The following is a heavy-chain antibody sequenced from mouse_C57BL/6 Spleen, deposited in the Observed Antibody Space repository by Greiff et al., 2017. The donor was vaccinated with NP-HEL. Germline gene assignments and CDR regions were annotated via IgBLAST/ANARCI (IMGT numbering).Heavy chain of an antibody. V-gene: IGHV14-4*01. J-gene: IGHJ2*01. CDR1: GFNIKDDY. CDR2: IDPENGDT. Sequence: EVQLQQSGAELVRPGASVKLSCTASGFNIKDDYMHWVKQRPEQGLEWIGWIDPENGDTEYASKFQGKATITADTSSNTAYLQLSSLTSEDTAVYYCTLNWEYYFDYWGQGTTLTVSS. D-gene: IGHD4-1*01. CDR3: TLNWEYYFDY.